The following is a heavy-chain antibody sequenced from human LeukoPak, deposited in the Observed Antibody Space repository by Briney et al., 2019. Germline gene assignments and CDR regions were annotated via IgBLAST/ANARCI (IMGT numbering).Heavy chain of an antibody. J-gene: IGHJ5*02. CDR2: IYTSGST. Sequence: SETLSLTCTVSGGSISSYYWSWIRQPAGKGLEWIGRIYTSGSTNYSPSLKSRVTMSADTSKNQFSLKLSSVTAADTAVYYCARDPDEYCSSTSCPWGQGTLVTVSS. V-gene: IGHV4-4*07. CDR1: GGSISSYY. D-gene: IGHD2-2*01. CDR3: ARDPDEYCSSTSCP.